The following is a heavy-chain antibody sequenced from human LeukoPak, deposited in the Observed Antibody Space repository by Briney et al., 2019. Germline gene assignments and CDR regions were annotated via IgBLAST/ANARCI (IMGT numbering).Heavy chain of an antibody. V-gene: IGHV1-8*01. CDR3: ARSKTGSLGNWFDL. Sequence: ASVKVSCKASGYTFTSYDINWVRQATGQGLGWMGWMNPNSGYTGYAQKFQARVTMARNTSITTAYMELSSLRSEDTAVYYCARSKTGSLGNWFDLWGQGTLVTVSS. D-gene: IGHD1-1*01. J-gene: IGHJ5*02. CDR1: GYTFTSYD. CDR2: MNPNSGYT.